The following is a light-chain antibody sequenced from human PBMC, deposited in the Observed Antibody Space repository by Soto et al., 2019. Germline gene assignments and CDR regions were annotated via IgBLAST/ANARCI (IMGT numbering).Light chain of an antibody. V-gene: IGLV1-40*01. J-gene: IGLJ1*01. CDR1: SSNIGAGYE. Sequence: QSVLTQPPSVSEAPGQRVTISCTGSSSNIGAGYEAHWYQQVPGTAPKLLIYENNNRPSGVPDRFSGSKSGTSASLASTGLQAEDVAEYYCQSYDSSLSGYVFGTGTKLTVL. CDR2: ENN. CDR3: QSYDSSLSGYV.